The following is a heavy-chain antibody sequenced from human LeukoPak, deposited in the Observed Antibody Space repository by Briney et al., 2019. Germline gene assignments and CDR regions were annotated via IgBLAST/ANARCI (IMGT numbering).Heavy chain of an antibody. J-gene: IGHJ4*02. CDR1: GFTFTSYG. D-gene: IGHD3-22*01. CDR2: MTATSVTF. CDR3: ARSLSGCDPHSDF. Sequence: PGGSLRLSCEVSGFTFTSYGMTWVRRVPGRGLEWVAYMTATSVTFYYAYSVRGRFTISRDNARNSLFLQMNSLTVEDTAVYYCARSLSGCDPHSDFWGQGTLVTVSS. V-gene: IGHV3-48*04.